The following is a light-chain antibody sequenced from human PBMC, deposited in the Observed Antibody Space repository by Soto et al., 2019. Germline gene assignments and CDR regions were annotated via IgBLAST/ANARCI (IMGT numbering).Light chain of an antibody. CDR2: DVT. CDR3: CSYAGSYTWV. Sequence: QPVLTQPRSVSGSPGQSVTISCTGTSSDVGAYNSVSWYQQHPGKAPKLMISDVTKRPSGVPDRFSGSKSGNTASLTISGLQAEDEADYYCCSYAGSYTWVFGGGTKVTVL. V-gene: IGLV2-11*01. CDR1: SSDVGAYNS. J-gene: IGLJ3*02.